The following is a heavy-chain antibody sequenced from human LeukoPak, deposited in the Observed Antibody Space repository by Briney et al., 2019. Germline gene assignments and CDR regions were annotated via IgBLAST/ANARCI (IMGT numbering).Heavy chain of an antibody. V-gene: IGHV3-23*01. Sequence: PGGSLRLSCAASGFTFSSYAMSWVRQAPGKGLEWVSAISGSGGSTYYADSVKGRFTISRDNSKNTLYLQMNSLRAEDTAVYYCASGARVYCGGDCYSASDYWGQGTLVTVSS. J-gene: IGHJ4*02. D-gene: IGHD2-21*02. CDR2: ISGSGGST. CDR1: GFTFSSYA. CDR3: ASGARVYCGGDCYSASDY.